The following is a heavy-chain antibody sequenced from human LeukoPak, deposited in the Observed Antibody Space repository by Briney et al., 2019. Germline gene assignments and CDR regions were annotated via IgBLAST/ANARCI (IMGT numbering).Heavy chain of an antibody. V-gene: IGHV1-2*02. CDR2: INPNSGVT. CDR1: GYTFTGYY. J-gene: IGHJ5*02. Sequence: ASVKVSCKASGYTFTGYYIHWVRLAPGQGLEWMGWINPNSGVTNYAQKLQGRVTVTRDTSIRTVYMELTRLTSDDTAVYYCATGPNIYGSGRSYYDPWGQGTLVTVSS. D-gene: IGHD3-10*01. CDR3: ATGPNIYGSGRSYYDP.